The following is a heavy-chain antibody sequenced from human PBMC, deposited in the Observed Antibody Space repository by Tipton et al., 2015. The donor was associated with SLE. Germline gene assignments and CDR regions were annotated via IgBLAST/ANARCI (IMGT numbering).Heavy chain of an antibody. V-gene: IGHV4-59*01. J-gene: IGHJ4*02. CDR2: VSYSGVT. D-gene: IGHD3-3*01. CDR3: ASSPGVTLFRVVTYFDL. CDR1: GASISDYY. Sequence: TLSLTCTVSGASISDYYWSWIRQPPGNGLEYIGYVSYSGVTNSNPSLQSRVTMSIDASKKQVSLRLSSVTAADTAVYYCASSPGVTLFRVVTYFDLWGQGILVTVSS.